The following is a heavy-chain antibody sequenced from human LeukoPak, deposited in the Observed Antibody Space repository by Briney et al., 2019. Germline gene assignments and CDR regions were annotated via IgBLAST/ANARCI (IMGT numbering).Heavy chain of an antibody. J-gene: IGHJ4*02. V-gene: IGHV4-39*07. D-gene: IGHD4-23*01. CDR3: ARVILGTVGDY. CDR1: GGSISSSSYY. CDR2: IYYSGST. Sequence: SETLSLTCTVSGGSISSSSYYWGWIRQPPGKGLEWIGSIYYSGSTYYNPSLKSRVTISVDTSKNQFSLKLSSVTAADTAVYYCARVILGTVGDYWGQRTLVTVSS.